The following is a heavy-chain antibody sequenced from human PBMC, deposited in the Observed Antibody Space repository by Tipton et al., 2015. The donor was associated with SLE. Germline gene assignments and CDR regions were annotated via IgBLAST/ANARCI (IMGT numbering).Heavy chain of an antibody. Sequence: TLSLTCTVSGGSISSYYWSWIRQPPGKGLEWIGYIYYSGSTNYNPSLKSRVTISVDTSKNQFSLKLSSVTAADTDVYYCARAPRLGAFDIWGQGTMVTVSS. V-gene: IGHV4-59*08. CDR2: IYYSGST. J-gene: IGHJ3*02. CDR1: GGSISSYY. CDR3: ARAPRLGAFDI. D-gene: IGHD6-19*01.